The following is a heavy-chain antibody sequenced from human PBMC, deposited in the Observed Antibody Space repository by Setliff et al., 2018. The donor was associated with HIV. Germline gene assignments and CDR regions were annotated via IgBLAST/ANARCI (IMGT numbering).Heavy chain of an antibody. CDR2: IIPLFGSA. CDR1: GNSFHSYA. CDR3: GAGGYQNAFDI. Sequence: ASVKVSCKASGNSFHSYAFSWVRQAPGQGLEWMGGIIPLFGSANYAQKFQGRVTITADESTSTVYMEVSGLRFEDTAVYYCGAGGYQNAFDIWGQGTMVTVSS. J-gene: IGHJ3*02. D-gene: IGHD3-22*01. V-gene: IGHV1-69*13.